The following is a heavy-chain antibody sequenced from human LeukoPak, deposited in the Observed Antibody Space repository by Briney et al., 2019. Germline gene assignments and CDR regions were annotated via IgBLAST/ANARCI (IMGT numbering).Heavy chain of an antibody. Sequence: GGSLRLSCAASGFTFSSYSMNWVRQAPGKGLEWVSSISSSSSYIYYADSVKGRFTISRDNAKNSLYLQMNSLRAEDTAVYYCARNNEWPRAFDIWGQGTMVTVSS. D-gene: IGHD3-3*01. CDR1: GFTFSSYS. J-gene: IGHJ3*02. CDR2: ISSSSSYI. V-gene: IGHV3-21*01. CDR3: ARNNEWPRAFDI.